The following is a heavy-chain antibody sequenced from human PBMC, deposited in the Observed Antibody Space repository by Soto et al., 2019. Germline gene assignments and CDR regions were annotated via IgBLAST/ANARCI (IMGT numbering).Heavy chain of an antibody. D-gene: IGHD6-13*01. CDR3: AKGLGSWYHNWFDP. CDR1: GFNFSSYC. Sequence: PGGSLRLSCAASGFNFSSYCMHWVRQDPGKGLEWVAVISYDGSNKYYADSVKGRFTISRDNSKNTLYLQMNSLRAEDTAVYYCAKGLGSWYHNWFDPWGQGTLVTVSS. V-gene: IGHV3-30*18. J-gene: IGHJ5*02. CDR2: ISYDGSNK.